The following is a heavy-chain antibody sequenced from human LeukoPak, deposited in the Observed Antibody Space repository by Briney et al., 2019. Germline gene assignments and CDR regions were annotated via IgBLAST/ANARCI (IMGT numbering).Heavy chain of an antibody. J-gene: IGHJ4*02. V-gene: IGHV5-51*01. D-gene: IGHD1-20*01. CDR3: ASITADRGY. Sequence: GESLKISCKGSGYSFTTYWIGWVRQMLGKGLEWMGIIYPGDSDTRYSPSFQGQVTISADKSINTAYLQWSILKASDTAMYYCASITADRGYWGQGTLVTVSS. CDR2: IYPGDSDT. CDR1: GYSFTTYW.